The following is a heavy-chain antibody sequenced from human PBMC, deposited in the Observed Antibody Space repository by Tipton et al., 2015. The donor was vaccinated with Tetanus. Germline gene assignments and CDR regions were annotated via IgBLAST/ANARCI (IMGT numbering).Heavy chain of an antibody. V-gene: IGHV4-31*03. D-gene: IGHD1-26*01. CDR1: GGSISRGGYY. J-gene: IGHJ4*01. Sequence: TLSLTCTVSGGSISRGGYYWSWIRQHPGKGLEWIGDIYSSASTYYNPSLKSRVTISVDTSKYQFSLNLNTVTAADTAVYYCARDQARGARGWNYFDFWGQGTLVTVSS. CDR2: IYSSAST. CDR3: ARDQARGARGWNYFDF.